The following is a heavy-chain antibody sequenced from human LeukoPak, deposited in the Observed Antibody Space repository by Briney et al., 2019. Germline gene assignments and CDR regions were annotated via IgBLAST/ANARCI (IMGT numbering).Heavy chain of an antibody. CDR1: GFTFSSYA. J-gene: IGHJ6*03. CDR2: ISYDGSNK. Sequence: QSGGSLRLSCAASGFTFSSYAMHWVRQAPGKGLEWVAVISYDGSNKYYADSVKGRFTISRDNSKNTLYLQMNSLRAEDTAVYYCARDLVAAAAAYYYYMDVWGKGTTVTVSS. CDR3: ARDLVAAAAAYYYYMDV. V-gene: IGHV3-30*04. D-gene: IGHD6-13*01.